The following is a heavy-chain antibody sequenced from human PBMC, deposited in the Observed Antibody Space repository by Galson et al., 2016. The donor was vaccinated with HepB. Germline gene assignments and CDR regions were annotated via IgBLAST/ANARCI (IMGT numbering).Heavy chain of an antibody. CDR2: IYYSGAT. J-gene: IGHJ4*02. Sequence: SETLSLTCTVSGGSINHYYWSWFRQAPGKGLEWIGHIYYSGATTFNPSLQRRVSLSVDTSKNQISLSLRSVITADTAVYYCARGVGAARPSKFDCWGQGNLGTVSS. CDR1: GGSINHYY. D-gene: IGHD6-6*01. V-gene: IGHV4-59*01. CDR3: ARGVGAARPSKFDC.